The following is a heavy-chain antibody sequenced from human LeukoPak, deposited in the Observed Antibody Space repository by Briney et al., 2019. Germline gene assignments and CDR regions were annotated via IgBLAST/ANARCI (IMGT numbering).Heavy chain of an antibody. J-gene: IGHJ4*02. CDR1: GFVFNNHP. CDR2: ISTNGGTT. D-gene: IGHD1-14*01. CDR3: AREEPAGSTDY. Sequence: RGSLRLSCAASGFVFNNHPMHRGRQAPGKGLEFVSAISTNGGTTYYANSVKGRVTISRDNSKNTLYLQMGSLRADDTALYYCAREEPAGSTDYWGQGTLVTVSS. V-gene: IGHV3-64*01.